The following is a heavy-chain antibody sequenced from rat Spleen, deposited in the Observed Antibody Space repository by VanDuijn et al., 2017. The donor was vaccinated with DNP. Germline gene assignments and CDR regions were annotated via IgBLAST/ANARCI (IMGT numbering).Heavy chain of an antibody. CDR1: GFSLTTYH. CDR3: ARDSGIKAD. Sequence: QVQLKESGPGLVQPSQTLSLTCTVSGFSLTTYHVHWVRQPPGKGLEWMGRIQSGGTTDYNSPFKSRLTISRDTSKSKVFLKMNSVQSEDTAMYFCARDSGIKADWGQGTLVTVSS. D-gene: IGHD1-11*01. V-gene: IGHV2-27*01. J-gene: IGHJ3*01. CDR2: IQSGGTT.